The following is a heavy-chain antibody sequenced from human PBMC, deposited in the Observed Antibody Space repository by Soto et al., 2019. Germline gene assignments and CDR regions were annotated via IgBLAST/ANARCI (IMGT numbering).Heavy chain of an antibody. CDR3: AKDKTYSSGPPGT. D-gene: IGHD6-19*01. Sequence: EVQLLESGGGLVQPGGSLRLSCAASGFTFSSYAMSWVRQAPGKGLEWVSAISGSGGSTYYADSVKGRFTISRDNSKNTRYLQMNSLRAEDTAVYYCAKDKTYSSGPPGTWGQGTLVTVSS. CDR2: ISGSGGST. J-gene: IGHJ5*02. V-gene: IGHV3-23*01. CDR1: GFTFSSYA.